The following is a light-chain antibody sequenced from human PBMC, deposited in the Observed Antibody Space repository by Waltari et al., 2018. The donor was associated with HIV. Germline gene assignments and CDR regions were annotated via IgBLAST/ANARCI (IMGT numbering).Light chain of an antibody. J-gene: IGLJ2*01. CDR2: GRN. Sequence: SSELTRDPSVSVALGQTVRIKCQGDSLRSYYASWYQQKPGQAPVVVFFGRNNRPSGIPDRFSGSASGNTASLTITGAQAEDEADYYCHSRDSSGYHVVFGGGTKVTVL. CDR1: SLRSYY. V-gene: IGLV3-19*01. CDR3: HSRDSSGYHVV.